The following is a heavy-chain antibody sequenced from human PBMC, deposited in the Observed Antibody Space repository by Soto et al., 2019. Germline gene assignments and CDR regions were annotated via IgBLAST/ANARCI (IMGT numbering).Heavy chain of an antibody. CDR1: GGSISSSSYY. J-gene: IGHJ6*02. CDR3: ARQYDILTGYLYYYGMDV. V-gene: IGHV4-39*01. CDR2: IYYSGST. D-gene: IGHD3-9*01. Sequence: PSETLSLTCTVSGGSISSSSYYWGWIRQPPGKGLEWIGSIYYSGSTYYNPSLKSRVTISVDTSKNQFSLKLSSVTAADTAVYYCARQYDILTGYLYYYGMDVWGQGTTVT.